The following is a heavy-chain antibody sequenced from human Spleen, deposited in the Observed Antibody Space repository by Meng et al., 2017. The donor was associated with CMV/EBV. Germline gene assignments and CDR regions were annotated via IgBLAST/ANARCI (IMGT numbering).Heavy chain of an antibody. V-gene: IGHV1-2*02. CDR3: ATGGNPLADY. J-gene: IGHJ4*02. CDR1: GYTFTDYH. D-gene: IGHD4-23*01. CDR2: VNPNSGGR. Sequence: ASVKVSCKASGYTFTDYHMRWVRQAPGQGLEWMGWVNPNSGGRNYAQKFQGRVTMTRDTSISTAYMELSRLRSDDTAVYYCATGGNPLADYWGQGTLVTVSS.